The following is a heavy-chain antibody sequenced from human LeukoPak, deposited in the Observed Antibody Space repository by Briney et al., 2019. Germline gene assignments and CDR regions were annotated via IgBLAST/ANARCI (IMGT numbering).Heavy chain of an antibody. V-gene: IGHV3-30*02. CDR1: GFSFSAYG. CDR3: VRDLWVFPQKYFDS. D-gene: IGHD2-21*01. J-gene: IGHJ4*02. CDR2: IWYDGSKK. Sequence: PGGSLRLSCAASGFSFSAYGMHWVRQAPGKGLEWVAYIWYDGSKKEYANSVKGRFTISRDTSKSTVYLQMSSLRPEDTAMYYCVRDLWVFPQKYFDSGGQGTRVTVSS.